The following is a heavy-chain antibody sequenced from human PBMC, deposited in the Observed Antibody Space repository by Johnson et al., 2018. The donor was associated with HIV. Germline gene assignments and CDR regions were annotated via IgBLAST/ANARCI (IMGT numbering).Heavy chain of an antibody. CDR1: GFIFSNAW. V-gene: IGHV3-15*01. CDR3: TTKILT. J-gene: IGHJ3*01. Sequence: VQLVESGGDLVKPGGSLRLSCRASGFIFSNAWMSWVRQAPGKGLEWVGRIMTNTDGGTTDYAAPVKGRFIISRDDSQNTLYLQMNSLKTEDTAVYYCTTKILTWGHGTMVTVSS. CDR2: IMTNTDGGTT.